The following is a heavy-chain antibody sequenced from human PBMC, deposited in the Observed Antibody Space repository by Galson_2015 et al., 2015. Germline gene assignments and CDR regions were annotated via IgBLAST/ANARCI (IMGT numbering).Heavy chain of an antibody. D-gene: IGHD3-22*01. CDR1: GYTFTYRY. J-gene: IGHJ4*02. Sequence: SVKVSCKSSGYTFTYRYLHWVRQAPGQALEWMGWITPFNGNTNYAQKFQDRVTITRDRSMSKAYMELSSLRSEDTAMYYCASTRPSRTTYYYDSRRRPFDYWGQGTLLTVSS. CDR2: ITPFNGNT. V-gene: IGHV1-45*02. CDR3: ASTRPSRTTYYYDSRRRPFDY.